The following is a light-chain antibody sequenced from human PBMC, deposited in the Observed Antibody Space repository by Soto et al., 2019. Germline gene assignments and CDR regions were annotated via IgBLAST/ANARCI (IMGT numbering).Light chain of an antibody. CDR2: EVT. Sequence: QSALTQPASVSGSPGQSITISCTGTTSDVGRYNYVSWFQHHPGKAPKLMIYEVTNRPSGVSNRFSGSKSGDTASLTISGLQAEDEGDYYCTSFTSSNTWVFGGGTKVTVL. CDR1: TSDVGRYNY. CDR3: TSFTSSNTWV. V-gene: IGLV2-14*01. J-gene: IGLJ3*02.